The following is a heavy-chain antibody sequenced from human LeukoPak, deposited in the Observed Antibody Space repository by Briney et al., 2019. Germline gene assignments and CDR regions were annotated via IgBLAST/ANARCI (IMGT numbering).Heavy chain of an antibody. J-gene: IGHJ6*03. Sequence: GGSLRLSCAASGFTFGDYAMSWVRQAPGKGLEWVGFIRSKAYGGTTEYAASVKGRFTISRDDSKSIAYLQMNSLKTEDTAVYYCTRAQKTSGSYYYYYYYMDVWGKGTTVTISS. V-gene: IGHV3-49*04. CDR1: GFTFGDYA. CDR3: TRAQKTSGSYYYYYYYMDV. CDR2: IRSKAYGGTT. D-gene: IGHD1-26*01.